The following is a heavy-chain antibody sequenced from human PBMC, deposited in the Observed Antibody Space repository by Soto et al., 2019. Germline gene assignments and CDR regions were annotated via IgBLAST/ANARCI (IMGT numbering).Heavy chain of an antibody. Sequence: QLQLQESGPGLVKPSETLSLTCTVSGGSISSSSYYWGWIRQPPGKGLEWIGSIYYSGSTYYNPSLKSRVTISVDTSKNQFSLKLSSVTAADTAVYYCAREGGGVVVVAADNYYYYGMDVWGQGTTVTVSS. CDR1: GGSISSSSYY. J-gene: IGHJ6*02. CDR2: IYYSGST. CDR3: AREGGGVVVVAADNYYYYGMDV. V-gene: IGHV4-39*02. D-gene: IGHD2-15*01.